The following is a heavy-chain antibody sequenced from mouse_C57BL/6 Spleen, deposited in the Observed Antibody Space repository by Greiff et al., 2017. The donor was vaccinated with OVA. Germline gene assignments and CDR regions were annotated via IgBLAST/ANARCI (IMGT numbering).Heavy chain of an antibody. V-gene: IGHV2-5*01. CDR1: GFSLTSYG. D-gene: IGHD2-13*01. Sequence: VQLQESGPGLVQPSQSLSITCTVSGFSLTSYGVHWVRQSPGKGLEWLGVIWRGGSTDYNAAFMSRLSIPKDNSKSQVVFKMTRLQADDTAIYYGAKNGLTSHWYFDVWGTGTTVTVAS. CDR2: IWRGGST. J-gene: IGHJ1*03. CDR3: AKNGLTSHWYFDV.